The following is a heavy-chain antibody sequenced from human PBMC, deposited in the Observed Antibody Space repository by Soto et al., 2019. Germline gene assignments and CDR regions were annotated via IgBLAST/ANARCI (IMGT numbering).Heavy chain of an antibody. CDR2: ISTSSSYI. CDR3: AIQNTAKRAFDV. Sequence: PGGSLRLSCAASGFTFSSYSMNWVRQGPGKGLEWVSTISTSSSYIYYADSVRGRFTISRDNSRSTVYLQMNTLRADDTAVYYCAIQNTAKRAFDVWGQGTVVTVSS. CDR1: GFTFSSYS. D-gene: IGHD2-21*02. V-gene: IGHV3-21*04. J-gene: IGHJ3*01.